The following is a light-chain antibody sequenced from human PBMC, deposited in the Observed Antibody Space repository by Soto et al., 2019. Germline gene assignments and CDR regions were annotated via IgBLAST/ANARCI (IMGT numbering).Light chain of an antibody. Sequence: DIVLTQSPGTLSLSPGERATVSCRASQGVSSRYLAWYQQKPGQAPRLLIYGASSRATGIPDRFSGSGSGTDCTLTISRLEPEDFAVYYCQQYGSSPRTFGQGTKVDI. CDR3: QQYGSSPRT. J-gene: IGKJ1*01. V-gene: IGKV3-20*01. CDR2: GAS. CDR1: QGVSSRY.